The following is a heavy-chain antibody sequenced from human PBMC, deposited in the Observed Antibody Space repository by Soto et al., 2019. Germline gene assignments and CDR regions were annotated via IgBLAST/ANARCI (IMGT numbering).Heavy chain of an antibody. Sequence: PSQTLSLTCAISGDSVSSNSAAWNWIRQSPSRGLEWLGRTYYRSKWYNDYAVSVKSRITINPDTSKNQFSLQLNSVTPEDTSVYYCAREDCTNGVCYAPTYYYYGMDVWGQGTTVTV. V-gene: IGHV6-1*01. CDR1: GDSVSSNSAA. D-gene: IGHD2-8*01. CDR2: TYYRSKWYN. J-gene: IGHJ6*02. CDR3: AREDCTNGVCYAPTYYYYGMDV.